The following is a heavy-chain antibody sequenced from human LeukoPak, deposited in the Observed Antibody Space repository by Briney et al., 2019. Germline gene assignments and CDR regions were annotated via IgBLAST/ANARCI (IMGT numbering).Heavy chain of an antibody. CDR1: GFTFNTYS. D-gene: IGHD1-26*01. CDR3: AREIPSGSYAPDY. V-gene: IGHV3-48*04. J-gene: IGHJ4*02. CDR2: INSGGRAI. Sequence: GGSLRLSCAASGFTFNTYSMNWVRQAPGKGLEWVSYINSGGRAILYADSVKGRFTVSRDNAKNSIYLQMNSLRAEDTAVYYCAREIPSGSYAPDYWGQGTLVTVSS.